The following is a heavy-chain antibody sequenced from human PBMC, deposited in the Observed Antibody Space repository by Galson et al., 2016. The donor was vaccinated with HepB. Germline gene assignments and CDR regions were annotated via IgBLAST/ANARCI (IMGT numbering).Heavy chain of an antibody. J-gene: IGHJ4*02. Sequence: SLRLSCAASGFSLNTFGTHWVRQAPGRGLEWVAYLRFDGTSTYYGDSVMGRFTTSRDISTNTIYLQMNSLRAEDTGLYYCARDLYDHWFDYWGRGTPVVVSS. D-gene: IGHD3-16*01. CDR2: LRFDGTST. CDR3: ARDLYDHWFDY. CDR1: GFSLNTFG. V-gene: IGHV3-33*08.